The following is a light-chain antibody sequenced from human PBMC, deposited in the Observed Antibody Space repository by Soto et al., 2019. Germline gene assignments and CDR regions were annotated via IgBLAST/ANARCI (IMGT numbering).Light chain of an antibody. CDR1: QTVTNNY. CDR2: GAS. Sequence: EIVLMQSPGTLSLSPGERATLSCRASQTVTNNYLAWYQQKPGQAPRLLISGASSRATGVPDRFSGSGSGTDFTLTITRLQPEDFAVYYCQQYGSSPLMYTFGQGTKL. J-gene: IGKJ2*01. V-gene: IGKV3-20*01. CDR3: QQYGSSPLMYT.